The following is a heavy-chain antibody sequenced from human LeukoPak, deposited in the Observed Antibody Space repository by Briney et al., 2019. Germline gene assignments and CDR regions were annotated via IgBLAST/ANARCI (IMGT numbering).Heavy chain of an antibody. CDR3: TRGGGNRAFDY. V-gene: IGHV3-74*01. Sequence: PGGSLRLSCAASGFTFSSYWMHWVRQAPGKGLVWVSCINSDVSITSYADSVKGRFTISRDNAKNTLYLQMNSLRAEDTAVYYCTRGGGNRAFDYWGQGTLVTVSS. J-gene: IGHJ4*02. CDR2: INSDVSIT. CDR1: GFTFSSYW. D-gene: IGHD4-23*01.